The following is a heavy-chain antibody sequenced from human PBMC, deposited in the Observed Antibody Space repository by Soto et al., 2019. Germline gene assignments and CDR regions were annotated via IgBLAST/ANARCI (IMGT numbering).Heavy chain of an antibody. Sequence: GGSLTLSCAASGFTFNNYYMGWVRQAPGKGLEWLSYITGSSASTSYGDSVKGRFTISRDNAKNSLYLQMNSLSAEDTAVYYCARFIPAAIRRDYGLDVWGQGTTVTVSS. CDR2: ITGSSAST. D-gene: IGHD2-2*01. J-gene: IGHJ6*02. CDR3: ARFIPAAIRRDYGLDV. CDR1: GFTFNNYY. V-gene: IGHV3-11*06.